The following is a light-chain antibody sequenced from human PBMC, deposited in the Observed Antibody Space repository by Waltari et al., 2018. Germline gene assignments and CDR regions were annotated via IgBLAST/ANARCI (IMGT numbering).Light chain of an antibody. J-gene: IGKJ2*01. Sequence: DIQMTQSPSSLSASVGDRVTITCRASQSISGYLNWYQQKPGKAPKLLMYAASSLQSWVPSRFSGSGSGTNFTLTISSLQPEDFATYYCQQSYNTPYTLGQGTKLEIK. CDR2: AAS. V-gene: IGKV1-39*01. CDR3: QQSYNTPYT. CDR1: QSISGY.